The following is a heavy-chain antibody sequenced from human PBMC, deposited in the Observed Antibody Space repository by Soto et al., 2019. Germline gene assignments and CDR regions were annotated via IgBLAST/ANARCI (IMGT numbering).Heavy chain of an antibody. J-gene: IGHJ4*02. Sequence: EVQLVESGGGLVQPGGSLRLSCDASGFTFSTFWMHWVRQAPGKGLVWVSRIKRDGSSTNYADSVKGRVTISRDNAKNTLYLQLNSLRPEDTAVYYCARDVEYWGQGTLVTVSS. CDR3: ARDVEY. V-gene: IGHV3-74*01. CDR2: IKRDGSST. CDR1: GFTFSTFW.